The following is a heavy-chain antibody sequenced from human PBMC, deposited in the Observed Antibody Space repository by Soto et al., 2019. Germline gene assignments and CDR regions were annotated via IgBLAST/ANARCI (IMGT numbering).Heavy chain of an antibody. CDR3: ARSDPGYAYGLNV. Sequence: GGSLRLSCAASGFTVSDNYITWVRQAPGRGLEWVSLLYSGGRIYYADSVKGRFTISRDTSKKTLYLQMNSLRTEDTAVYYCARSDPGYAYGLNVWGQGTTVTVSS. D-gene: IGHD5-18*01. CDR1: GFTVSDNY. V-gene: IGHV3-53*01. J-gene: IGHJ6*02. CDR2: LYSGGRI.